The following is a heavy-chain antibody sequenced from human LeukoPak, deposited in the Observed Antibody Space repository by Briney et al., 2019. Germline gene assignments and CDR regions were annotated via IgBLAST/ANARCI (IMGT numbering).Heavy chain of an antibody. Sequence: GGSLRLSCAASGFTFSNAWMSWVRQAPGKGQEWVGRIKSKTDGGTTDYAAPVKGRFTISRDDSKNTLYLQMNSLKTEDTAVYYCTAGSSSYCSSTSCYWGEDYWGQGTLVTVSS. CDR1: GFTFSNAW. J-gene: IGHJ4*02. CDR3: TAGSSSYCSSTSCYWGEDY. CDR2: IKSKTDGGTT. D-gene: IGHD2-2*01. V-gene: IGHV3-15*01.